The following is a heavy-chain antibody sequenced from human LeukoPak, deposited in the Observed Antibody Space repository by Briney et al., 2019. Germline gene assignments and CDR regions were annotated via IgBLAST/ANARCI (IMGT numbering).Heavy chain of an antibody. CDR2: IVVGSGNT. Sequence: SVKVSCKASGFTFTSSAMQWVRQARGQRLEWIGWIVVGSGNTNYAQKFQERVTITRDMSTSTAYMELSSLRSEDTAVYYCASWDFGYCSSTSCYAYAFDIWGQGTMVTVSS. J-gene: IGHJ3*02. CDR3: ASWDFGYCSSTSCYAYAFDI. V-gene: IGHV1-58*02. D-gene: IGHD2-2*01. CDR1: GFTFTSSA.